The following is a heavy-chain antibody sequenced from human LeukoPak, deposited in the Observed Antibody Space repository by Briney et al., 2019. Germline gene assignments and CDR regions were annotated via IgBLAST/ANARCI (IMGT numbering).Heavy chain of an antibody. Sequence: GRSLRLSCAASGFTFSSYGMHWVRQAPGKGLEWVAVIWYDGSNKYYADSVKGRFTISRDNSKNTLYLQMNSLRAEDTAVYYCARGITMVRGVKTAFDIWGQGTMVTVSS. D-gene: IGHD3-10*01. V-gene: IGHV3-33*01. J-gene: IGHJ3*02. CDR1: GFTFSSYG. CDR3: ARGITMVRGVKTAFDI. CDR2: IWYDGSNK.